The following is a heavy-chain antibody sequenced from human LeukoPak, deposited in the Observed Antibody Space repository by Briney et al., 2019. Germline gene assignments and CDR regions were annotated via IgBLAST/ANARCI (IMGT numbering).Heavy chain of an antibody. CDR2: IYNSGST. Sequence: SETLSLTCTVSGASINKYYWSWIRQPPGKGLEWIGYIYNSGSTNYNPALKSRVTISVDTSKHQLSLKLSSITAADTAVYYCARVLISWNAFDIWGQGTMVTVSS. CDR1: GASINKYY. V-gene: IGHV4-59*01. CDR3: ARVLISWNAFDI. D-gene: IGHD6-13*01. J-gene: IGHJ3*02.